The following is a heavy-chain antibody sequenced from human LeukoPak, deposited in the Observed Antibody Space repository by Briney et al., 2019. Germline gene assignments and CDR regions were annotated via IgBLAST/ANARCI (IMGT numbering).Heavy chain of an antibody. J-gene: IGHJ4*02. Sequence: SETLSLTCAGYGGSFSGYYWRWIRQPPGKGLEWIGEINHSGSTNYNPSLKSRVTISVDTSKNQFSLKLSSVTAADTAVYYCARAPRWGRGYSGYNQGTTFDYWGQGTLVTVSS. CDR1: GGSFSGYY. CDR2: INHSGST. D-gene: IGHD5-12*01. V-gene: IGHV4-34*01. CDR3: ARAPRWGRGYSGYNQGTTFDY.